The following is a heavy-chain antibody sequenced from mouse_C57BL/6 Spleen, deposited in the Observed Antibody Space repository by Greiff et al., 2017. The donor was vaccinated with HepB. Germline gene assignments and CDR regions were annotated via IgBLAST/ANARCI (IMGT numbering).Heavy chain of an antibody. V-gene: IGHV5-6*01. Sequence: EVKLMESGGDLVKPGGSLKLSCAASGFTFSSYGMSWVRQTPDKRLEWVATISSGGSYTYYPDSVKGRFTISRDNAKNTLYLQMSSLKSEDTAMYYCARYGYDRGNYFDYWGQGTTLTVSS. J-gene: IGHJ2*01. CDR3: ARYGYDRGNYFDY. CDR2: ISSGGSYT. D-gene: IGHD2-2*01. CDR1: GFTFSSYG.